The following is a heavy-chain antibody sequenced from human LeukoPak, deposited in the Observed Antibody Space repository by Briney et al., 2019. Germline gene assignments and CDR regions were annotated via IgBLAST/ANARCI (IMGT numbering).Heavy chain of an antibody. V-gene: IGHV3-23*01. CDR2: ISGDGGST. CDR1: GFTFSSYV. J-gene: IGHJ4*02. Sequence: GGSLRLSCAASGFTFSSYVMSWVRQAPGKGLEWVSTISGDGGSTYSADSVKGRFTISRDNSKNTLYLQMNSLRAEDTAVYYCARDGGYGDYLFDYWGQGTLVTVSS. CDR3: ARDGGYGDYLFDY. D-gene: IGHD4-17*01.